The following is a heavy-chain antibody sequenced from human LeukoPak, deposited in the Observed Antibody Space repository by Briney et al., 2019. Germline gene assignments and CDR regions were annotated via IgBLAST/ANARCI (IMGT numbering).Heavy chain of an antibody. CDR1: GFTFSISA. Sequence: GGSLRLSCAASGFTFSISAMTWVRQAPGKGLEWVALINYSGSNAYYADSVRGRFTISRDSSKSMLYLQMDSLRAEDTAIYYCARDIELTTWGQGTMVSV. CDR3: ARDIELTT. V-gene: IGHV3-23*01. CDR2: INYSGSNA. J-gene: IGHJ3*01. D-gene: IGHD4/OR15-4a*01.